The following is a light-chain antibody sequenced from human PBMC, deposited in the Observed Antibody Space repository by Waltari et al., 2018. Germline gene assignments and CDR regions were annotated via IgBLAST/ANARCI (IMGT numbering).Light chain of an antibody. J-gene: IGLJ3*02. V-gene: IGLV2-14*01. CDR1: SSDVGGYNY. CDR2: DVS. Sequence: QSALTQPASVSGSPGQSITISCPGTSSDVGGYNYVSWYQQHPGKAPKLMIFDVSKRPSGVSNRFSGSKSGSTASLTISGLQAEDEADFYCNSYTSSSTWVFGGGTKLTVL. CDR3: NSYTSSSTWV.